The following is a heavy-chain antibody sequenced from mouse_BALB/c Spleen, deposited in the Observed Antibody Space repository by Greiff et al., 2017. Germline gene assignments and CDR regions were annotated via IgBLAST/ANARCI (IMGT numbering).Heavy chain of an antibody. V-gene: IGHV2-9*02. Sequence: VKLMESGPGLVAPSQSLSITCNVSGFSLTSYGVHWVRQPPGKGLEWLGVIWAGGSTNYNSALMSRLSISKDNSKSQVFLKMNSLQTDDTAMYYCARRIDYYYAMDYWGQGTSVTVSS. J-gene: IGHJ4*01. CDR2: IWAGGST. CDR1: GFSLTSYG. CDR3: ARRIDYYYAMDY. D-gene: IGHD5-2*01.